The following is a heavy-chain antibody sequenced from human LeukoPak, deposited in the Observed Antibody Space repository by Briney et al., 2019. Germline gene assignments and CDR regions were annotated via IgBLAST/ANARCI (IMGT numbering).Heavy chain of an antibody. V-gene: IGHV4-34*01. CDR2: NNHSGST. Sequence: PSETLSLTCAVYGGSFSGYYWSWIRQPPGKGLEWIGENNHSGSTNYNPSLKSRVTISVDTSKNQFSLKLNSVTAAGTAVYYCARGRIAAPNWFDPWGQGTLVTVSS. J-gene: IGHJ5*02. D-gene: IGHD6-13*01. CDR3: ARGRIAAPNWFDP. CDR1: GGSFSGYY.